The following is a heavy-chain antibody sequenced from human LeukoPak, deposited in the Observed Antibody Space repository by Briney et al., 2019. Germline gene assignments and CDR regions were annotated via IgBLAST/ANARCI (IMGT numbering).Heavy chain of an antibody. Sequence: VASVKVSCKTSGYTFTIYGLSWVRQAPGQGLEWMGWISGYNGNTKYAQKFQGRVTMTTDTSTRTSYMELRSLRSDGTAVYYCARDMSSSWDYFDYWGQGTLVTVSS. CDR2: ISGYNGNT. J-gene: IGHJ4*02. CDR3: ARDMSSSWDYFDY. CDR1: GYTFTIYG. V-gene: IGHV1-18*01. D-gene: IGHD6-13*01.